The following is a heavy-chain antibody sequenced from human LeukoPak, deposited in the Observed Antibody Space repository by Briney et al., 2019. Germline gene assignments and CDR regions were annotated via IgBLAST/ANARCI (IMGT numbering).Heavy chain of an antibody. D-gene: IGHD4-17*01. Sequence: GGSLRLSCAASGFTFSSYAMSWVRQAPGKGLEWVSAISGSGGSTYYADSVKGRFTISRDNSKNTLYLQMNSLRAEDTAVYYCARAGYGDRKQSCYFDYWGQGTLVTVSS. J-gene: IGHJ4*02. CDR3: ARAGYGDRKQSCYFDY. V-gene: IGHV3-23*01. CDR1: GFTFSSYA. CDR2: ISGSGGST.